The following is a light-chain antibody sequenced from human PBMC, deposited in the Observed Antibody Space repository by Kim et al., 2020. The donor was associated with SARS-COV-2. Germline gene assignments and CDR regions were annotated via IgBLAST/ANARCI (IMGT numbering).Light chain of an antibody. V-gene: IGKV3-15*01. J-gene: IGKJ1*01. CDR2: GAS. Sequence: EIVMTQSPATLSVSPGERATFSCRASQSVSSDLAWYQQKPGQAPRLLIYGASTRATGIPARFSGSGSGTAFTLTISSLQSEDFAVYYCQQYNNWLRTFGQGTKVEIK. CDR1: QSVSSD. CDR3: QQYNNWLRT.